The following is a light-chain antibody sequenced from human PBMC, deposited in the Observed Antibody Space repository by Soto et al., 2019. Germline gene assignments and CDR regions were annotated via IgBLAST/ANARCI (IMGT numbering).Light chain of an antibody. J-gene: IGLJ3*02. CDR1: SGHSSYI. Sequence: QPVLTQSSSASASLGSSVKLTCTLSSGHSSYIIAWHQQQPGKAPRYLMKLEGSGSYNKGSGAPDRFSGSSSGADRYLTISNLQFEDEADYYCETWDSNTHTVFGGGTKVTVL. CDR2: LEGSGSY. V-gene: IGLV4-60*02. CDR3: ETWDSNTHTV.